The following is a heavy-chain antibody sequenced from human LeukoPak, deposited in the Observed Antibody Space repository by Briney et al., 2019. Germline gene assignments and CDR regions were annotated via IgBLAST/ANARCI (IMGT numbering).Heavy chain of an antibody. CDR2: IYTSGST. Sequence: SQTLSLTCTVSGGSISRGSYYWSWIRQPAGKGLEWIGRIYTSGSTNYNPSLKSRVTISVDTSKNHFSLTLSSVTAADTAVYYCAGGPYDFWSGYSLSGYYYYYMDVWGEGTTVTVS. V-gene: IGHV4-61*02. CDR3: AGGPYDFWSGYSLSGYYYYYMDV. J-gene: IGHJ6*03. D-gene: IGHD3-3*01. CDR1: GGSISRGSYY.